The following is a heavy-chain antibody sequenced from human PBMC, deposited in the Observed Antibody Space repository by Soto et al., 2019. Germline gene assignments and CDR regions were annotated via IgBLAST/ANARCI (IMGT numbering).Heavy chain of an antibody. V-gene: IGHV4-59*01. J-gene: IGHJ4*02. Sequence: QVQLQESGPGLVKPSETLSLTCTVSGGSISSYYWSWIRQPPGKGLEWIGYIYYSGSTNYNPSLKSRVTISVDTSKNQFSLKLSSVTAADTAVYYCAGSGYDIDYFDYWGQGTLVTVSS. CDR1: GGSISSYY. CDR2: IYYSGST. CDR3: AGSGYDIDYFDY. D-gene: IGHD5-12*01.